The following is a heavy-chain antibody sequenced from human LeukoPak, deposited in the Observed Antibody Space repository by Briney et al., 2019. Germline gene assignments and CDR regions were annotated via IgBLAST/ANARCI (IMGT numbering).Heavy chain of an antibody. Sequence: SETLSLTCAVYGGSFSGYYWGWIRQPPGKGLEWIGSIYYSGSTFYNPTLKSRVTISVDMSENQFSLKLRSVTAADTAVYFCARIYGNFQNYYDYWGQGTLVTVSS. CDR1: GGSFSGYY. D-gene: IGHD1-7*01. V-gene: IGHV4-34*01. J-gene: IGHJ4*02. CDR3: ARIYGNFQNYYDY. CDR2: IYYSGST.